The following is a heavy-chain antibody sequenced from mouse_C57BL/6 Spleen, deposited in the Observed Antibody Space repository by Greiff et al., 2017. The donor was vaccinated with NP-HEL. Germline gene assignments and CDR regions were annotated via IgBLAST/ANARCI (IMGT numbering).Heavy chain of an antibody. CDR1: GYTFTSYW. D-gene: IGHD2-5*01. Sequence: VQLQQSGTELVKPGASVKLSCKASGYTFTSYWMHWVKQRPGQGLEWIGNINPSNGGTNYNEKFKSKATLTVDKSSSTAYMQLSSLTSEDSAVYDCARTTIVTKRYWYFDVWGTGTTVTVSS. J-gene: IGHJ1*03. V-gene: IGHV1-53*01. CDR3: ARTTIVTKRYWYFDV. CDR2: INPSNGGT.